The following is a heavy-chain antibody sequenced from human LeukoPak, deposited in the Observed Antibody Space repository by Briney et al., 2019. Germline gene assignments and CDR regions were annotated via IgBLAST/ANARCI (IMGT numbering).Heavy chain of an antibody. V-gene: IGHV3-74*01. J-gene: IGHJ4*01. Sequence: PGGSLRLSCVASGFTFNTYWMHWVRQAPGKGLVWVSRIRSDGSSTSYTDSVRGRFTISRDNAKNTLYLQMNSLRAEDTAVYYCAGVLGVRDLAYFDYWGHGTLVTVSS. D-gene: IGHD3-10*01. CDR1: GFTFNTYW. CDR3: AGVLGVRDLAYFDY. CDR2: IRSDGSST.